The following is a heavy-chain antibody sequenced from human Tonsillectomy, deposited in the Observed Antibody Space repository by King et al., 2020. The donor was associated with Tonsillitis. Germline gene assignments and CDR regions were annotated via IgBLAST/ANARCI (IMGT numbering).Heavy chain of an antibody. CDR1: GFTFSNAW. D-gene: IGHD3-3*01. J-gene: IGHJ4*02. CDR2: SKSKTDGGTT. CDR3: TTDGGYDMWSGYYMGFDF. V-gene: IGHV3-15*01. Sequence: VQLVESGGGLVKPGGSLRLSCAASGFTFSNAWMSWVRQAPGTGLEWVGRSKSKTDGGTTDYAAPVKGRFTISRDDSENTLYLQMNSLKTEDTAVYYCTTDGGYDMWSGYYMGFDFWGQGTLVTVSS.